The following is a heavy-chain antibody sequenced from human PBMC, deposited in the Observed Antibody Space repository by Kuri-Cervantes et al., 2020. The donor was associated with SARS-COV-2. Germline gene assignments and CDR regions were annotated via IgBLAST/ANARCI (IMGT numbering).Heavy chain of an antibody. Sequence: SETLSLTCTVSGGSISSSSYYWGWIRQPPGKGLEWIGSIYYSGSTYYNPSLKSRVTISVDTSKNQFSLKLSSVTAADTAVYYYARVSSSGWYRFDPWGQGTLVTVSS. CDR3: ARVSSSGWYRFDP. D-gene: IGHD6-19*01. V-gene: IGHV4-39*07. CDR1: GGSISSSSYY. J-gene: IGHJ5*02. CDR2: IYYSGST.